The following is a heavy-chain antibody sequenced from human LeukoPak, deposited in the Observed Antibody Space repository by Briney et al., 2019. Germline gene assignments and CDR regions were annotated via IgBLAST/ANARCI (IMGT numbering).Heavy chain of an antibody. Sequence: ASVKVSCKASGYTFTGYYMHWVRQAPGQGLEWMGLINPNSGGTNDAQKFQGRVTMTRDTSISTAYMELSRRRSADTAVYYCAREGPESIVGASRIAYSFDYWGQGTLVTVSS. CDR1: GYTFTGYY. CDR2: INPNSGGT. CDR3: AREGPESIVGASRIAYSFDY. J-gene: IGHJ4*02. V-gene: IGHV1-2*02. D-gene: IGHD1-26*01.